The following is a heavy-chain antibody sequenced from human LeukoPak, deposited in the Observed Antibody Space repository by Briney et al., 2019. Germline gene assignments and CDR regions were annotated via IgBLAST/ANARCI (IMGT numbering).Heavy chain of an antibody. Sequence: PGGSLRLSCAASGFTFSGYSMNWVRQAPGKELEWISYITSSSSTIYYADSVKGRFTISRDNAKNSLYLQMNSLRDEDTAVYYCAGNTVTTFDYWGQGTLVTVSS. V-gene: IGHV3-48*02. J-gene: IGHJ4*02. CDR3: AGNTVTTFDY. CDR2: ITSSSSTI. CDR1: GFTFSGYS. D-gene: IGHD4-17*01.